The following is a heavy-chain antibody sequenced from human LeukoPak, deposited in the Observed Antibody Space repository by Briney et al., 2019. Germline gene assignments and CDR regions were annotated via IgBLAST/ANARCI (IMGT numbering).Heavy chain of an antibody. Sequence: PSETLSLTCTVSGGSISSYYWSWIRQPPGKGLEWIGYIYYSGSTNYNPSLKSRVTISVDTSKNQFSLKLSSVTAADTAVYYCANRSGGLLWFGETKEYYFDYWGQGTLVTVSS. J-gene: IGHJ4*02. CDR1: GGSISSYY. D-gene: IGHD3-10*01. V-gene: IGHV4-59*12. CDR3: ANRSGGLLWFGETKEYYFDY. CDR2: IYYSGST.